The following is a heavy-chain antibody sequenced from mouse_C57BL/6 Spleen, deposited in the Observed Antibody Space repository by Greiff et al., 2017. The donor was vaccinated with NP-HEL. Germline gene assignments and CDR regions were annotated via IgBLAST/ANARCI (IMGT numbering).Heavy chain of an antibody. Sequence: VQLQQSGTVLARPGASVKMSCKTSGYTFTSYWMHWVKQRPGQGLEWIGAIYPGNSDTSYNQKFKGKAKLTAVTSASTAYMELSSLTNEDSAVYYGTRDWGFPYWGQGTLVTVSA. D-gene: IGHD4-1*01. CDR1: GYTFTSYW. CDR3: TRDWGFPY. CDR2: IYPGNSDT. V-gene: IGHV1-5*01. J-gene: IGHJ3*01.